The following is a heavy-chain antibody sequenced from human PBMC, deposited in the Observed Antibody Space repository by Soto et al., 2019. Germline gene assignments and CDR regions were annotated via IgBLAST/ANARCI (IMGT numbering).Heavy chain of an antibody. CDR2: ISYDGSNK. J-gene: IGHJ6*02. D-gene: IGHD1-26*01. Sequence: TFSSYAMHWVRQAPGKGLEWVAVISYDGSNKYYADSVKGRFTISGDNSKNTLYLQMNSLRAEDTAVYYCARDVESGSSQYYYYYYGMDVWGQGTTVTVSS. CDR3: ARDVESGSSQYYYYYYGMDV. V-gene: IGHV3-30-3*01. CDR1: TFSSYA.